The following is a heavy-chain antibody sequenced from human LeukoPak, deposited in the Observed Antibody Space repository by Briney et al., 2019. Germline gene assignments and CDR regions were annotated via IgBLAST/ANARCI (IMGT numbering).Heavy chain of an antibody. Sequence: PGGSLRLSCAASGFTFTNHWMSWVRQAPGKGLEWVANIKEDGGEKYYVDSVKGRFTVSRDSVKNSLFLQMNSLRVDDTAVYYCAKSGSSVFWSWGQGTLVTVSS. J-gene: IGHJ5*02. D-gene: IGHD3-3*02. V-gene: IGHV3-7*03. CDR1: GFTFTNHW. CDR3: AKSGSSVFWS. CDR2: IKEDGGEK.